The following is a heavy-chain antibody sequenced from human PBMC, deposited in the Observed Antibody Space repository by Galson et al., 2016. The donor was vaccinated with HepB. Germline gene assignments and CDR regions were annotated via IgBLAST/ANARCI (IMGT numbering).Heavy chain of an antibody. D-gene: IGHD2-21*02. CDR3: AKDPNGDHIGAFDT. CDR1: GFTFTHHQ. V-gene: IGHV3-74*01. Sequence: SLRLSCAVSGFTFTHHQMHWVRQVPGKGLVWVSRIEPDGSRPIYADSVKGRFTISRDNAENTLYLQMNSLRADDTAVYYCAKDPNGDHIGAFDTWGQGTMVIVSS. CDR2: IEPDGSRP. J-gene: IGHJ3*02.